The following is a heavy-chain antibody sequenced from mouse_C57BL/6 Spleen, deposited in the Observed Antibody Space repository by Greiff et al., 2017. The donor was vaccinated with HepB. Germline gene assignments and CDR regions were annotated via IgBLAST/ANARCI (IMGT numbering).Heavy chain of an antibody. CDR2: ISSGSSTI. Sequence: VQLKESGGGLVKPGGSLKLSCAASGFTFSDYGMHWVRQAPEKGLEWVAYISSGSSTIYYADTVKGRFTISRDNAKNTLFLQMTSLRSEDTAMYYCARRTTVVYWYFDVWGTGTTVTVSS. CDR1: GFTFSDYG. CDR3: ARRTTVVYWYFDV. D-gene: IGHD1-1*01. V-gene: IGHV5-17*01. J-gene: IGHJ1*03.